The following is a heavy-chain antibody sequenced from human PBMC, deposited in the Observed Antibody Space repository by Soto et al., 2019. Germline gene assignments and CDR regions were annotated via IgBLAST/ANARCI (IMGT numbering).Heavy chain of an antibody. Sequence: PSETLSLTCTVSGGSISSSSYYWGWIRQPPGKGLEWIGSIYYSGSTYYNPPLKSRVTISVDTSKNQFSLKLSSVTAADTAVYYCARRFTIFGAFDIWGQGTMVTVSS. V-gene: IGHV4-39*01. CDR1: GGSISSSSYY. CDR2: IYYSGST. CDR3: ARRFTIFGAFDI. J-gene: IGHJ3*02. D-gene: IGHD3-3*01.